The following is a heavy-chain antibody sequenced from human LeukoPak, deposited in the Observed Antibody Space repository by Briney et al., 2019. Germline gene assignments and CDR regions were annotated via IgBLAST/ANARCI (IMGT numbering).Heavy chain of an antibody. CDR2: ISSSSSYI. D-gene: IGHD3-9*01. CDR1: GFTFSSYS. V-gene: IGHV3-21*01. Sequence: GGSLRLSCAASGFTFSSYSMNWVRQAPGKGLEWVSSISSSSSYIYYADSVKGRFTISRDNAKNSLYLQMNSLRAEDTAVYYCARDDYGILTGYYSEPNWFDPWGQGTLVTVSS. J-gene: IGHJ5*02. CDR3: ARDDYGILTGYYSEPNWFDP.